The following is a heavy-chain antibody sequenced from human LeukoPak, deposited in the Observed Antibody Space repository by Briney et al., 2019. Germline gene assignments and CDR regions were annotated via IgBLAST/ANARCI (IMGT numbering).Heavy chain of an antibody. Sequence: GGSLRLSCAASGFPFSTYAMSWVREAPGKGLEWVSSIRGSDASTYYADSVKGRFAISRDNSKNTLYLQITGLRAEDTAIYYCAKDVYGDYGGLDYWGQGTLVTVSS. CDR1: GFPFSTYA. V-gene: IGHV3-23*01. D-gene: IGHD4-17*01. CDR3: AKDVYGDYGGLDY. J-gene: IGHJ4*02. CDR2: IRGSDAST.